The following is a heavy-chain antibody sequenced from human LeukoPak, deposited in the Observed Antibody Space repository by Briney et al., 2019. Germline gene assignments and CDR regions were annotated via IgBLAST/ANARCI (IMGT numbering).Heavy chain of an antibody. CDR1: GYTFTSYY. D-gene: IGHD1-1*01. CDR2: ISAYNGNT. V-gene: IGHV1-18*04. Sequence: ASVKVSCKASGYTFTSYYMHWVRQAPGQGLEWMGWISAYNGNTFYAQNLQGRVTMTTDTSTSTAYMDLRSLTSDDTAVYYCARVLEITNYYYYMDVWGKGTTVTVSS. J-gene: IGHJ6*03. CDR3: ARVLEITNYYYYMDV.